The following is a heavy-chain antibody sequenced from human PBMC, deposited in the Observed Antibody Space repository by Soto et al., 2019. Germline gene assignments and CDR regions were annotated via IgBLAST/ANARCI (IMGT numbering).Heavy chain of an antibody. V-gene: IGHV5-51*01. J-gene: IGHJ4*02. Sequence: PVQSLMISCKVSRYRFTRYWIGGVRQMPGEGKEWMGIIYLGDSDTRYSPSFQGQVTISTDKSISTAYLQWSSLKASDTAMYYCARQTYRSSNSCYTGNCLGQVTLVTVSS. CDR2: IYLGDSDT. D-gene: IGHD2-2*02. CDR1: RYRFTRYW. CDR3: ARQTYRSSNSCYTGNC.